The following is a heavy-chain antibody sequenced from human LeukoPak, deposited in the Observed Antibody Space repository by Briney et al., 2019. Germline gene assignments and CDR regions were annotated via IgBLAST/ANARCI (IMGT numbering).Heavy chain of an antibody. J-gene: IGHJ4*02. Sequence: PSETLSLTCTVSGGSISGDYWSWIRQPPGRGLEWIGYIYYSGSTSYNPSLKSRVTMSVDTSKNQFSLKLSSVTAADTAVYYCARWGAAASIDYWGQGTLVTVSS. CDR3: ARWGAAASIDY. D-gene: IGHD6-13*01. V-gene: IGHV4-59*12. CDR2: IYYSGST. CDR1: GGSISGDY.